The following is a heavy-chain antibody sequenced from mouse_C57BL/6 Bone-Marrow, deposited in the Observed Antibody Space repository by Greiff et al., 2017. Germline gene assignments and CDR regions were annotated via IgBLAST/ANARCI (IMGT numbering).Heavy chain of an antibody. V-gene: IGHV1-63*01. CDR2: IYPGGGYT. CDR3: ARLRRRYYYAMDY. D-gene: IGHD2-12*01. CDR1: GYTFTNYW. J-gene: IGHJ4*01. Sequence: QVQLQQSGAELVRPGTSVKMSCKASGYTFTNYWLGWAKQRPGHGLEWIGDIYPGGGYTNSNEKFKGKATLTADKSSSTAYMQFSSLASEDSAIYYCARLRRRYYYAMDYWGQGTSVTVSS.